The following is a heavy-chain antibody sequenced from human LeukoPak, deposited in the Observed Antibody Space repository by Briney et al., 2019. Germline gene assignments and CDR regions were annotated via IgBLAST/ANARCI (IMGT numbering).Heavy chain of an antibody. CDR2: VNPNSGNT. CDR3: ARDSLGAARRYYYYYYGMDV. Sequence: ASVKVSCKASGYTFSSYDINWVRQATGQGLEWVGWVNPNSGNTGYAQKFQGRVTMTTDTSTSTAYMELRSLRSDDTAVYYCARDSLGAARRYYYYYYGMDVWGQGTTVTVSS. CDR1: GYTFSSYD. J-gene: IGHJ6*02. V-gene: IGHV1-8*01. D-gene: IGHD6-6*01.